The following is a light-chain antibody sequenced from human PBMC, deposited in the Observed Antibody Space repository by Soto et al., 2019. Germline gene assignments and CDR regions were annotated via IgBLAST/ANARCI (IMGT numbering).Light chain of an antibody. Sequence: QSALTQPRSVSGSPGQSVTISCTGTSSDVGGYNYVSWYQQHPGKAPKLMIYDVSNRPSGVPDRFSGSKSGNTASLTISGXXXXXXXXXXCCSYAGSYTWVFGGGTKVTV. CDR2: DVS. V-gene: IGLV2-11*01. CDR3: CSYAGSYTWV. J-gene: IGLJ3*02. CDR1: SSDVGGYNY.